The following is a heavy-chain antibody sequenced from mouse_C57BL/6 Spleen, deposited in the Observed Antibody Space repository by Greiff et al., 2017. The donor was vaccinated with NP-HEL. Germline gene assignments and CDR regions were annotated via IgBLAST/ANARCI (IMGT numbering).Heavy chain of an antibody. V-gene: IGHV1-82*01. CDR2: IYPGDGDT. CDR3: ARFTTVVAYDFDY. J-gene: IGHJ2*01. Sequence: QVQLKQSGPELVKPGASVKISCKASGYAFSSSWMNWVKQRPGKGLEWIGRIYPGDGDTNYNGKFKGKATLTADKSSSTAYMQLSSLTSEDSAVYFCARFTTVVAYDFDYWGQGTTLTVSS. D-gene: IGHD1-1*01. CDR1: GYAFSSSW.